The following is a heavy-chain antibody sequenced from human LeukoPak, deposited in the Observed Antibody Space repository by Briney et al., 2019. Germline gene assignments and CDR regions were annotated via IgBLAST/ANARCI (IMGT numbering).Heavy chain of an antibody. CDR2: IYPADSDI. V-gene: IGHV5-51*01. CDR3: ARQEYCSGGSCYTWFDP. J-gene: IGHJ5*02. CDR1: GYSMNNYW. Sequence: GESLKISCKGSGYSMNNYWIGWVRQLPGKGLEWMGIIYPADSDIRYSPSFQGQVTISADKSISTAYLQWSSLKASDTAMYYCARQEYCSGGSCYTWFDPWGQGTLVIVSS. D-gene: IGHD2-15*01.